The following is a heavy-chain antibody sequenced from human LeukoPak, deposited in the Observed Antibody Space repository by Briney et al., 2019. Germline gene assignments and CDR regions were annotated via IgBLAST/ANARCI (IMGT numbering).Heavy chain of an antibody. J-gene: IGHJ3*02. D-gene: IGHD3-22*01. V-gene: IGHV3-48*01. Sequence: GGSLRLSCAASGFTFSMDSMNWVRQAPGKGRDWVSCIIMISSTIYYADSVKVRFTISRDNAKNSLSMKMNPLRAEHTAAYSCARGRWLLLQGFSAFAIWGRGTMVTVSS. CDR2: IIMISSTI. CDR1: GFTFSMDS. CDR3: ARGRWLLLQGFSAFAI.